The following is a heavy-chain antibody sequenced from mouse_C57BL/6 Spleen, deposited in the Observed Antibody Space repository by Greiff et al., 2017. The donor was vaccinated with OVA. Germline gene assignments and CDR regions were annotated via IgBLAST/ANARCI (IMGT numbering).Heavy chain of an antibody. Sequence: VQLQQSGAELVKPGASVTLSCTASGFNIKDYYMHWVKQRTEQGLEWIGRIDPEDGETKYAPKFQGKATITADTSSNTAYLQLSSLTSEDTAVYYCASSYEDYFDYWGKGTTLTVSS. CDR3: ASSYEDYFDY. J-gene: IGHJ2*01. CDR2: IDPEDGET. D-gene: IGHD2-3*01. V-gene: IGHV14-2*01. CDR1: GFNIKDYY.